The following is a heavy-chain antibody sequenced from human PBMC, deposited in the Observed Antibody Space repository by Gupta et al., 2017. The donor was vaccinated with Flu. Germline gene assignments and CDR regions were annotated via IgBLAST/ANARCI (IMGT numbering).Heavy chain of an antibody. CDR1: GVTFSTYA. D-gene: IGHD2-15*01. Sequence: QVQLVQSGAEVKKPGSLVKVSCKASGVTFSTYAINWVRQAPGQGLEWMGGIIPVFGPTNYAQKFQGRVTITADESTSTAYMEISSLRSEDTAVYYGARKGGGHCSGGSCYSFDCWGQGTLVTVSS. J-gene: IGHJ4*02. CDR2: IIPVFGPT. CDR3: ARKGGGHCSGGSCYSFDC. V-gene: IGHV1-69*01.